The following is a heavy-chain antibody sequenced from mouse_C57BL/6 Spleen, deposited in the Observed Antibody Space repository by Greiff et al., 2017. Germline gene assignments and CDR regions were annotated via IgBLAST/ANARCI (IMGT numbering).Heavy chain of an antibody. CDR3: ARLEIYYGNYDAMDY. D-gene: IGHD2-1*01. CDR2: IYPGDGDT. V-gene: IGHV1-82*01. J-gene: IGHJ4*01. CDR1: GYAFSSSW. Sequence: LQESGPELVKPGASVKISCKASGYAFSSSWMNWVKQRPGKGLEWIGRIYPGDGDTNYNGKFKGKATLTADKSSSTAYMQLSSLTSEDSAVYFCARLEIYYGNYDAMDYWGQGTSVTVSS.